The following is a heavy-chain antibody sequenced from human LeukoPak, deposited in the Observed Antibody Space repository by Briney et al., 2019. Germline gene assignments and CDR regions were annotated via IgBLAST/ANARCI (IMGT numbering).Heavy chain of an antibody. Sequence: RSSETLSLTCTVSGGSISSYYWSWIRQPPGKGLEWIGYIYYSGSTNYNPSLKSRVTISVDTSKNQFSLKLSSVTAADTAVYYCARFYGGYLLVGNWFDPWGQGTLVTVSS. J-gene: IGHJ5*02. CDR2: IYYSGST. D-gene: IGHD4-17*01. CDR1: GGSISSYY. CDR3: ARFYGGYLLVGNWFDP. V-gene: IGHV4-59*01.